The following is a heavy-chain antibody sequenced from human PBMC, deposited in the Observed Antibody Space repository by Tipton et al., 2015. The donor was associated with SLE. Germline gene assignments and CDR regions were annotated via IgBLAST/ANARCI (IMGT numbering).Heavy chain of an antibody. V-gene: IGHV3-30-3*01. CDR3: ARAAITMIVVVAPLGAFDI. CDR1: GFTFSSYA. D-gene: IGHD3-22*01. CDR2: ISHDGSNK. Sequence: SLRLSCAASGFTFSSYAMHWVRQAPGKGLEWVAVISHDGSNKYYAGSVKGRFTISRDNSKNTLYLQMNSLRVEDTAVYYCARAAITMIVVVAPLGAFDIWGQGTMVTVSS. J-gene: IGHJ3*02.